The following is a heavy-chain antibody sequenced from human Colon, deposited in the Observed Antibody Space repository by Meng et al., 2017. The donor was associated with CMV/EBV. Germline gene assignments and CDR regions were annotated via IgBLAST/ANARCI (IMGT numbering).Heavy chain of an antibody. V-gene: IGHV3-74*03. J-gene: IGHJ6*02. CDR3: ASSMTGTRYGMDV. Sequence: GGSLRLSCDASGFTFSHYWMHWVRQAPGKGLVWVSRINSDGSIIKYADSVKGLFTISRDNAKNTLYLQVNSVRAEDTAVYFCASSMTGTRYGMDVWGQGTTVTVSS. D-gene: IGHD3-9*01. CDR1: GFTFSHYW. CDR2: INSDGSII.